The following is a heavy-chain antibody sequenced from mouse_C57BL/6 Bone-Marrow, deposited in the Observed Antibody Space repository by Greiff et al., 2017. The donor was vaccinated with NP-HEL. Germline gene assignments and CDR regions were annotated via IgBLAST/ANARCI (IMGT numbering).Heavy chain of an antibody. Sequence: EVQWVESGGDLVKPGGSLKLSCAASGFTFSSYGMSWVRQTPDKRLEWVATISSGGSYTYYPDSVTGRFTISRDNAKNTLYLQLSSLKSEDTAMYYCASRLRRRTWFAYWGQGTLVTVSA. J-gene: IGHJ3*01. CDR2: ISSGGSYT. D-gene: IGHD2-4*01. CDR1: GFTFSSYG. CDR3: ASRLRRRTWFAY. V-gene: IGHV5-6*01.